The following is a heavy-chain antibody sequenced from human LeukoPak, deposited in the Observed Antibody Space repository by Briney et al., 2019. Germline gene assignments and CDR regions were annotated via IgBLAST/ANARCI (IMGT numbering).Heavy chain of an antibody. CDR3: ARTHIVVVPAATDDAFDI. CDR1: GGSFGGYY. D-gene: IGHD2-2*01. CDR2: INHSGST. J-gene: IGHJ3*02. V-gene: IGHV4-34*01. Sequence: SETLSLTCAVSGGSFGGYYWSWIRQPPGKGLEWIGEINHSGSTNYNPSLKSRVTISVDTSKNQFSLKLSSVTAADTAVYYCARTHIVVVPAATDDAFDIWGQGTMVTVSS.